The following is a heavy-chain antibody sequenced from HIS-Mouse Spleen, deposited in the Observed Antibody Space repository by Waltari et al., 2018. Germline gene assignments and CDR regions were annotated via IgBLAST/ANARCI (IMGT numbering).Heavy chain of an antibody. CDR1: GLTFSSYG. Sequence: QVQLVESGGGVVQPGRSLRLSCAASGLTFSSYGRHWVRQAPGKGLGWVAVIWYDGSNKYYADSVKGRFTISRDNSKNTLYLQMNSLRAEDTAVYYCAREGEISGRSYFDYWGQGTLVTVSS. J-gene: IGHJ4*02. CDR2: IWYDGSNK. CDR3: AREGEISGRSYFDY. D-gene: IGHD3-10*01. V-gene: IGHV3-33*01.